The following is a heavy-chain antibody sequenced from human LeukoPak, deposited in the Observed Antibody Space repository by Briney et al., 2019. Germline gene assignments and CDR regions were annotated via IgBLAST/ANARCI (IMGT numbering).Heavy chain of an antibody. CDR3: ARVPHYYDSSGLDY. CDR1: GGTFSSYA. D-gene: IGHD3-22*01. V-gene: IGHV1-69*13. CDR2: IIPIFGTA. Sequence: GASVKVSCTASGGTFSSYAISWVRQAPGQGLEWMGGIIPIFGTANYAQKFQGRVTITADESTSTAYMELSSLRSEDTAVYYCARVPHYYDSSGLDYWGQGTLVTVSS. J-gene: IGHJ4*02.